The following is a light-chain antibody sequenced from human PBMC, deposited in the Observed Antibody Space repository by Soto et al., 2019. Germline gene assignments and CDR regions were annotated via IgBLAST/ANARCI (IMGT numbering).Light chain of an antibody. Sequence: DIVMTQSPDALAGSLGGRATSNWKSSQSVLYSSNNKNYLAWYQQKPGQPPKLLIYWASTREPGVPDRFSGSGSGTDFTLTISSLRAEDVAIYYCQQYYSTPQTFGQGTKVDIK. J-gene: IGKJ2*01. V-gene: IGKV4-1*01. CDR2: WAS. CDR3: QQYYSTPQT. CDR1: QSVLYSSNNKNY.